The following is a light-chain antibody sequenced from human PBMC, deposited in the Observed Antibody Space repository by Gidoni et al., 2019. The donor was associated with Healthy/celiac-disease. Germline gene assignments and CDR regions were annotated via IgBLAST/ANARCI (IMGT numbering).Light chain of an antibody. V-gene: IGKV1-5*03. CDR2: KAS. CDR1: QSISSW. Sequence: DIQMTQSPSTLSASVGDRVTITCRASQSISSWLAWYQQKPGKAPKLLIYKASSLELGVPSRFSGSGSGTEFTLTISSLQPDDFATYYCQQYNSFPWTFGQGTKVEIK. J-gene: IGKJ1*01. CDR3: QQYNSFPWT.